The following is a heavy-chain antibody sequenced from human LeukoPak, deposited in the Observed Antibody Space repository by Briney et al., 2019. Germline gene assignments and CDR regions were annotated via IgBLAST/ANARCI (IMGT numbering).Heavy chain of an antibody. CDR2: ISGSGGST. CDR1: GFTFSSYA. J-gene: IGHJ1*01. D-gene: IGHD6-13*01. V-gene: IGHV3-23*01. CDR3: AKFHGAAGTLRHRFEYFQH. Sequence: PGGSLRLSCAASGFTFSSYAMSWVRPAPGKGLEWVSAISGSGGSTYYADSVKGRFTISRDNSKNTLYLQMNSLRAEDTAVYYCAKFHGAAGTLRHRFEYFQHWGQGTLVTVSS.